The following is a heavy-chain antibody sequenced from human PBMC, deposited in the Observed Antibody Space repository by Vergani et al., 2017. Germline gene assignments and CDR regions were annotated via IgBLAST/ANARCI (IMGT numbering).Heavy chain of an antibody. V-gene: IGHV4-59*08. Sequence: QVQLQESGPGLVKPSETLSLTCTVSGGSISSYYSSWIRQPPGQGLEWIGYIYYSGSTNYNPSLKSRVTISVDTSKNQFSLKLSSVTAADTAVYYCARHGLVMGAFDIWGQGTMVTVSS. CDR2: IYYSGST. CDR3: ARHGLVMGAFDI. J-gene: IGHJ3*02. CDR1: GGSISSYY. D-gene: IGHD3/OR15-3a*01.